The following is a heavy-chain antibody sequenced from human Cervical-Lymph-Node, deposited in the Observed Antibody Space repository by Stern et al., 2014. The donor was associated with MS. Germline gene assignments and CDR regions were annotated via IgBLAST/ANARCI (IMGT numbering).Heavy chain of an antibody. CDR3: ASAYSSSHYYFDY. CDR1: GFSFSRYA. Sequence: QLQLQESGGGVVQPGRSLRLSCAASGFSFSRYAMHWVRQAPGKGLGWVALIWYDGSNPYYADSVTGRFTSSRDNFKNTLYLQMNSLRAEDTAVYYCASAYSSSHYYFDYWGQGTLVTVSS. D-gene: IGHD6-13*01. J-gene: IGHJ4*02. V-gene: IGHV3-33*01. CDR2: IWYDGSNP.